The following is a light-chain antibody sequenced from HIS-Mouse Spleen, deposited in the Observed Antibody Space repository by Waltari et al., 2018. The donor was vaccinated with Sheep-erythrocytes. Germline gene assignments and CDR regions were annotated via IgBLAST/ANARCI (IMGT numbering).Light chain of an antibody. CDR1: SSDVGSYNL. J-gene: IGLJ1*01. CDR2: EDS. V-gene: IGLV2-23*01. CDR3: CSYAGSYNHV. Sequence: QSALTQPASVSGSPGQSITISCTGTSSDVGSYNLVSWYQQHPGKAPKLLIYEDSKRPSGVSNRFSASKSGNTASLTISGLQAEDEADYYCCSYAGSYNHVFATGTKVTVL.